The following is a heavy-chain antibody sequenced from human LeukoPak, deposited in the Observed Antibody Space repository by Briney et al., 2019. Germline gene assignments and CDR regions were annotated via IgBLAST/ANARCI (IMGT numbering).Heavy chain of an antibody. CDR2: IIPIFGTT. D-gene: IGHD3-22*01. CDR1: GGTFSSYA. J-gene: IGHJ4*02. V-gene: IGHV1-69*13. Sequence: SVKVSCKASGGTFSSYAISWVRQAPGQGLEWMGGIIPIFGTTNYAQKFQGRVTITADESTSTAYMELSSLRSEDTAVYYCAKDLGWAYYDSSGATLQGPFDYWGQGTLVTVSS. CDR3: AKDLGWAYYDSSGATLQGPFDY.